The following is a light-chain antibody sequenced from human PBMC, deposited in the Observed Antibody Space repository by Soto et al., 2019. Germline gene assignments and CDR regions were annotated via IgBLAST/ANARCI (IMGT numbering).Light chain of an antibody. Sequence: EIVMTQSPATLSVSPGERATLSCRASQSVTSNLAWYQQKPGQAPRLLICGASTGATAIPARFSGSGSGTEFTLTISRLQSEDFAVYYCQQYNNWPSTFGQGTKLEIK. CDR1: QSVTSN. J-gene: IGKJ2*01. CDR2: GAS. CDR3: QQYNNWPST. V-gene: IGKV3-15*01.